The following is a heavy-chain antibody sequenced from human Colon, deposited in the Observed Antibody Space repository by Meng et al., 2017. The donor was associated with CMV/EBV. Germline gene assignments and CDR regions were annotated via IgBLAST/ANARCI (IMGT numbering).Heavy chain of an antibody. CDR3: SRDPRTLDY. V-gene: IGHV3-11*05. Sequence: QVQLVESGGALVKPGGCLRLSCAASGFTFSDYYMSWIRQAPGKGPEWVSYISGSSTDIKYVDSVKGRFTISRDNAKNSLYLQMNSLRADDTAVYYCSRDPRTLDYWGQGTLVTVPS. J-gene: IGHJ4*02. CDR2: ISGSSTDI. CDR1: GFTFSDYY.